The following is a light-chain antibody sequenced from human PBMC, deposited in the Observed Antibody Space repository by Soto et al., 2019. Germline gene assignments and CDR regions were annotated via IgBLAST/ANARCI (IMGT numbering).Light chain of an antibody. Sequence: DIQSTQSPSTLSASVGDIVSITCLPSQRLVILLAWHQHRPVKAPKLLIYDASTVKSGVPSRFSGSGSGTKFTLTISSLQPDDFTTYYSQEYNSYSGTGGQGTKVDIK. CDR3: QEYNSYSGT. V-gene: IGKV1-5*01. CDR1: QRLVIL. CDR2: DAS. J-gene: IGKJ1*01.